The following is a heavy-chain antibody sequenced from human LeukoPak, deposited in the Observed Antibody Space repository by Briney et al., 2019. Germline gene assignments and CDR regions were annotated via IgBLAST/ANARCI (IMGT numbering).Heavy chain of an antibody. CDR2: ISGSGGST. CDR3: AKAPGRGGSGSYFDY. V-gene: IGHV3-23*01. CDR1: GFTFSSYA. Sequence: GGSLRLSCAASGFTFSSYAMSWVRQAPGKGLEWVSAISGSGGSTYYADSVKGRFTISRDNSKNTLYLQMNSLRAEDTAVYYCAKAPGRGGSGSYFDYWGQGTLVTVSS. J-gene: IGHJ4*02. D-gene: IGHD1-26*01.